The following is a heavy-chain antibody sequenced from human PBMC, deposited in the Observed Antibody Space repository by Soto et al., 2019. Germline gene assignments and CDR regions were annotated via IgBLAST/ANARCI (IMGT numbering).Heavy chain of an antibody. CDR3: ARDRGYYDIWSASSPEYYFDY. D-gene: IGHD3-3*01. CDR1: GYTFTSYA. CDR2: IKAGNGNT. J-gene: IGHJ4*02. Sequence: QVQLVQSGAEVKKPGASVKVSCKASGYTFTSYAMHWVRQAPGQRLEWMGWIKAGNGNTKYSQKFQGRVTITRDTSASTAYMELSSLRSEDSAVYYCARDRGYYDIWSASSPEYYFDYWGQGTLVTVSS. V-gene: IGHV1-3*01.